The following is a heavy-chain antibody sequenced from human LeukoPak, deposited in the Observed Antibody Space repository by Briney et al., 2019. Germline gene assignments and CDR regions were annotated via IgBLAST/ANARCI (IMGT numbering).Heavy chain of an antibody. D-gene: IGHD2-15*01. J-gene: IGHJ5*02. CDR1: GGSISSNNYY. CDR2: VYYSGTT. V-gene: IGHV4-39*07. CDR3: ARVAAATPGWFDP. Sequence: SETLSLTCTVSGGSISSNNYYWGWIRQPPGKGLEWIGSVYYSGTTYYNPSLKSRVTISIDTSKNQFSLKLISVTAADTAIFYCARVAAATPGWFDPWGQGTLVTVSS.